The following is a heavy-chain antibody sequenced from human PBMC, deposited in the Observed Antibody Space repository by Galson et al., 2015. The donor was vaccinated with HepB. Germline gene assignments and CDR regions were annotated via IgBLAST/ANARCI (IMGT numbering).Heavy chain of an antibody. CDR2: ISAYNGNT. V-gene: IGHV1-18*01. J-gene: IGHJ4*02. CDR1: GYTFTTYG. Sequence: SVKVSCKASGYTFTTYGFSWVRQAPGQGLEWMGWISAYNGNTNYAQKFQGRVTMTTDASTTTAYMEVRSLRSDDTAVYYCARDRPRPNWGIDYWGQGTLVAVSS. D-gene: IGHD7-27*01. CDR3: ARDRPRPNWGIDY.